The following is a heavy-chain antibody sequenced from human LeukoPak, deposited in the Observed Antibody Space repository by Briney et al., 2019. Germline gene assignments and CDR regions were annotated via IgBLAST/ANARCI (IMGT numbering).Heavy chain of an antibody. Sequence: PGGSLRLSCAASGFTLSNSAMNWVRQAPGKGLEWVSGICATDDRTFYADSVKGRFTTSRDNSKNTLYLQMNGLRAEDTAVYYCAKDPPTSGTTFDYWGQGTLVTVSS. CDR1: GFTLSNSA. V-gene: IGHV3-23*01. CDR2: ICATDDRT. CDR3: AKDPPTSGTTFDY. J-gene: IGHJ4*02. D-gene: IGHD1-1*01.